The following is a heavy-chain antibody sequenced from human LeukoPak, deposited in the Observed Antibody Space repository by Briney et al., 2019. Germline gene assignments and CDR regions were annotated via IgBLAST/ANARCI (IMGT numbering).Heavy chain of an antibody. J-gene: IGHJ6*04. V-gene: IGHV3-73*01. D-gene: IGHD1/OR15-1a*01. CDR2: IRSKTDSYAT. Sequence: GGSLKLSCAASGFTFSGSAMHWVRQASGKGLEWVGRIRSKTDSYATVYAASVKGRFTVSRDDSENTAYLQMIGLKTEDTAVYYCVRDLLNNNYYAMDVWGKGTTVTVSS. CDR3: VRDLLNNNYYAMDV. CDR1: GFTFSGSA.